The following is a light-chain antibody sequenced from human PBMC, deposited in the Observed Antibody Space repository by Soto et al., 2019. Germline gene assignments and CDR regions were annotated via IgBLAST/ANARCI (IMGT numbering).Light chain of an antibody. J-gene: IGLJ3*02. CDR1: SSDVVGYDR. CDR3: CSSVGSPNWV. CDR2: EVN. V-gene: IGLV2-23*02. Sequence: QSALTQPASVSGSPGQSIAISCTGTSSDVVGYDRVSWYQQHPDKAPTLMIYEVNKRPSGVSSRFSGSKSGNTASLTISVLQAEDEADYYCCSSVGSPNWVFGGGTKLTVL.